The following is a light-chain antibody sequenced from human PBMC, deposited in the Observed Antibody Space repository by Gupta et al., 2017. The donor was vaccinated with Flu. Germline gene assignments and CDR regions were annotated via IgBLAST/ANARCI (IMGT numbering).Light chain of an antibody. CDR3: TYPDRSGNLV. J-gene: IGLJ2*01. CDR2: GKN. Sequence: SSELTQDPAVSVALGQTVSITCQGDSLRKYDASWYQKKPEPPPLMVCEGKNSRPAGTPDLSDGNCSGATALTNTTGDQAEDDAYYYCTYPDRSGNLVFGGGTKLTVL. V-gene: IGLV3-19*01. CDR1: SLRKYD.